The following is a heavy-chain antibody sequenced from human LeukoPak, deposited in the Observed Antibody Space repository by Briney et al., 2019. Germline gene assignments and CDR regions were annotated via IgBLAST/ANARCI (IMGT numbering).Heavy chain of an antibody. CDR3: ARRNGGVHGTLFDY. D-gene: IGHD2-8*01. V-gene: IGHV1-69*13. J-gene: IGHJ4*02. CDR1: GGTFSSHA. CDR2: IIPIFGTA. Sequence: ASVKVSCKASGGTFSSHAISWVRQAPGQGLEWMGGIIPIFGTANYAQKFQGRVTITADESTSTAYMELSSLRSEDTAVYYCARRNGGVHGTLFDYWGQGTLVIVSS.